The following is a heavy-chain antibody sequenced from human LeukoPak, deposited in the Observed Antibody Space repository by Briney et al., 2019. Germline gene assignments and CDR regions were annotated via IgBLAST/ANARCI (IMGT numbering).Heavy chain of an antibody. J-gene: IGHJ3*02. V-gene: IGHV4-59*01. CDR1: GGSLSSYY. Sequence: SETLSLTCTVSGGSLSSYYWSWIRQPPGKGLEWIGYIYYSGSTNYNPSLKSRATISVDTSKNQFSLKLSSVTAADTAVYYCARGAQAFDIWGQGTMVTVSS. CDR3: ARGAQAFDI. CDR2: IYYSGST.